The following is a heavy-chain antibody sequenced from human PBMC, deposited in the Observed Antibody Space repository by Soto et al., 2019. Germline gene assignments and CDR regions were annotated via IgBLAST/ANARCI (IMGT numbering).Heavy chain of an antibody. CDR2: IIPIFGTA. D-gene: IGHD3-3*01. V-gene: IGHV1-69*13. CDR1: GGTFSSYA. CDR3: ARGAITIFGVVLHYYYGMDV. J-gene: IGHJ6*02. Sequence: VASVKVSCKASGGTFSSYAISWVRQAPGQGLEWMGGIIPIFGTANYAQKFQGRVTITADESTSTAYMELSSLRSEDTAVYYCARGAITIFGVVLHYYYGMDVWGQGTTVTVSS.